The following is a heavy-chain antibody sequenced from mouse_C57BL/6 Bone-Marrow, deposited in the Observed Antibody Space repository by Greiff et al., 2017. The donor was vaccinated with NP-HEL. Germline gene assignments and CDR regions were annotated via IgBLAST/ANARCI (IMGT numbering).Heavy chain of an antibody. D-gene: IGHD2-2*01. Sequence: EVKLMESEGGLVQPGSSMKLSCTASGFTFSDYYMAWVRQVPEKGLEWVANINYDGSSTYYLDSLKSRFIISRDNAKNILYLQMSSLKSEDTATYYCARGVRGYDEGYYFDYWGQGTTLTVSS. CDR1: GFTFSDYY. CDR2: INYDGSST. V-gene: IGHV5-16*01. J-gene: IGHJ2*01. CDR3: ARGVRGYDEGYYFDY.